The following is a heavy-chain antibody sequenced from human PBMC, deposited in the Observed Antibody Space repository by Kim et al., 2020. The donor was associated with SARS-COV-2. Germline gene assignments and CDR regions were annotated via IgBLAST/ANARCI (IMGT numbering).Heavy chain of an antibody. Sequence: YYADSVKGRVTISRDNSNNSLYLQMNSLRTEDTALYYFAKDNEMATPFDYWGQGTLVTVSS. D-gene: IGHD5-12*01. V-gene: IGHV3-43*01. CDR3: AKDNEMATPFDY. J-gene: IGHJ4*02.